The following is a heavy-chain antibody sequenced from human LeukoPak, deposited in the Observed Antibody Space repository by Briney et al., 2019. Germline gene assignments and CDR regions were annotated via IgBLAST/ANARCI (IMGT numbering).Heavy chain of an antibody. V-gene: IGHV1-18*01. J-gene: IGHJ4*02. CDR1: GYTFTKNG. CDR2: ISPYNGNT. Sequence: VASVKVSCKASGYTFTKNGISWVRQAPGQGLEWIGWISPYNGNTNYAQKFQGRVTMTTDTSTSTAHMELRSLRSDDTAVYYCAKDDYYDTSGRYWGQGTLVTVSS. CDR3: AKDDYYDTSGRY. D-gene: IGHD3-22*01.